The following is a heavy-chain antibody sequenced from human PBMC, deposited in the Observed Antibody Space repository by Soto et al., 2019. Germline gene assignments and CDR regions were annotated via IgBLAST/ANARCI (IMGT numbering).Heavy chain of an antibody. J-gene: IGHJ5*02. Sequence: ASVNVSCKASGGTFSSYAISWVRQAPGQGLECMGGIIPIFGTANYAQKFQGRVTITADESTSTAYMELSSLRSEDTAVYYCARSPEKGLRLTQAFDPWGQGTLVTVSS. D-gene: IGHD6-6*01. CDR1: GGTFSSYA. CDR3: ARSPEKGLRLTQAFDP. V-gene: IGHV1-69*13. CDR2: IIPIFGTA.